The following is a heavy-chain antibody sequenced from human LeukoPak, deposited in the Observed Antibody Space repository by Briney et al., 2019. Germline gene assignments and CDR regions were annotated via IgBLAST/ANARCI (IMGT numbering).Heavy chain of an antibody. CDR2: ISYDGSNK. CDR3: ARGILTGVDYFDY. CDR1: GYTLTELS. J-gene: IGHJ4*02. Sequence: SCKVSGYTLTELSMHWVRQAPGKGLEWVAVISYDGSNKYYADSVKGRFTISRDNAKNSMYLQMNSLRDEDTAVYYCARGILTGVDYFDYWGQGTLVTVSS. D-gene: IGHD3-9*01. V-gene: IGHV3-33*05.